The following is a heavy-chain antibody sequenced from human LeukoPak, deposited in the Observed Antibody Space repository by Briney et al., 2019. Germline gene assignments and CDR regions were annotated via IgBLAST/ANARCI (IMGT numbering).Heavy chain of an antibody. J-gene: IGHJ3*02. V-gene: IGHV4-59*01. CDR2: IYYSGST. CDR3: AREKVDIVATTRRAFDI. D-gene: IGHD5-12*01. Sequence: PSETLSLTCTVSGGSISIYYWSWIRQPPGKGLEWIGYIYYSGSTNYNPSLKSRVTISVDTSKNQFSLKLSSVTAADTAVYYCAREKVDIVATTRRAFDIWGQGTMVTVSS. CDR1: GGSISIYY.